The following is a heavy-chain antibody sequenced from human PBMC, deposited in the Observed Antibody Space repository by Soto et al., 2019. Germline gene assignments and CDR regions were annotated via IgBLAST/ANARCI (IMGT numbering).Heavy chain of an antibody. CDR3: AKEGAYYDFWSGSNNWFDP. CDR1: GFTFSSYA. Sequence: GGSLRLSCAASGFTFSSYAMSWVRQAPGKGLEWVSAISGSGGSTYYADSVKGRFTISRDNSKNTLYLQMNSLRAEDTAVYYCAKEGAYYDFWSGSNNWFDPWGQGTLVTVSS. J-gene: IGHJ5*02. D-gene: IGHD3-3*01. CDR2: ISGSGGST. V-gene: IGHV3-23*01.